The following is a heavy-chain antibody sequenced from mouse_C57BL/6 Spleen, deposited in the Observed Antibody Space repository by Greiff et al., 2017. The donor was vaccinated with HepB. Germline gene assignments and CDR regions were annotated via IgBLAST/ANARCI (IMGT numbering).Heavy chain of an antibody. J-gene: IGHJ1*03. CDR2: IDPSDSET. V-gene: IGHV1-52*01. CDR1: GYTFTSYW. Sequence: VQLQQPGAELVRPGSSVKLSCKASGYTFTSYWMHWVKQRPIQGLEWIGNIDPSDSETHYNQKFKDKATLTVDKSSSTAYMQLSSLTSEDSAVYYCARDTTVVATWNFDVWGTGTTVTVSS. D-gene: IGHD1-1*01. CDR3: ARDTTVVATWNFDV.